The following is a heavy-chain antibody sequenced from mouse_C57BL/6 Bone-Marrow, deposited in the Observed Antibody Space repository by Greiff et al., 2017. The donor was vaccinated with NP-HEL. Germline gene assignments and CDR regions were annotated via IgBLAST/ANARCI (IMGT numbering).Heavy chain of an antibody. J-gene: IGHJ2*01. Sequence: VQLQQSGTVLARPGASVKMSCKTSGYTFTSYWMHWVKQRPGQGLEWIGAIYPGNSDTSYNQKFKGKAKLTAVTSASTAYMELSSLTNEDSAVYYCTRSTTGTGLFDYWGQGTTLTVSS. CDR1: GYTFTSYW. V-gene: IGHV1-5*01. D-gene: IGHD4-1*01. CDR3: TRSTTGTGLFDY. CDR2: IYPGNSDT.